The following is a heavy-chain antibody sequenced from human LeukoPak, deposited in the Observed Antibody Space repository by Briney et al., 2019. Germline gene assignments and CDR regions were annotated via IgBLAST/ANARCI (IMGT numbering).Heavy chain of an antibody. D-gene: IGHD3-10*01. CDR2: IYYTGNT. V-gene: IGHV4-59*08. CDR1: GGSISNYY. CDR3: ARHMVRGVKYYFDY. J-gene: IGHJ4*02. Sequence: SETLSLTCTVSGGSISNYYWSWIRQPPGKGLEWIGYIYYTGNTNYNPSLKSRVTISVDTSKNQFSLKLSSVTAADTAVYYCARHMVRGVKYYFDYWGQGTLVTVSS.